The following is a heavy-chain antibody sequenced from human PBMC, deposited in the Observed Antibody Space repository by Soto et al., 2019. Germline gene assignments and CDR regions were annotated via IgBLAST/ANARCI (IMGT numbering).Heavy chain of an antibody. Sequence: QVQLVESGGGLGKPGGSLRLSCAASGFTFSDHYMSWIRQAPGKGLEWVSYISSSGDITYYADSVKGRVTISRDNAKNSLYLQMHNLRAEDTAVYYCARDLGYYDSSGYFDYWGQGTLITVSS. D-gene: IGHD3-22*01. V-gene: IGHV3-11*01. CDR1: GFTFSDHY. CDR2: ISSSGDIT. J-gene: IGHJ4*02. CDR3: ARDLGYYDSSGYFDY.